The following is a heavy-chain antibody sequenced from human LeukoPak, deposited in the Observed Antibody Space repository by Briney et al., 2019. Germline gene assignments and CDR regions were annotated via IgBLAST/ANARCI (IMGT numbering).Heavy chain of an antibody. J-gene: IGHJ1*01. V-gene: IGHV3-21*04. D-gene: IGHD4-17*01. CDR1: GFTFSSYS. CDR2: ISSSSSYI. Sequence: PGGSLRLSCAASGFTFSSYSMNWVRQAPGKGLEWVSSISSSSSYIYYADSVKGRFTISRDNAKNSLYLQMNSLRAEDTAVYYCAKEIYGDSTGGRFQHWGQGTPVTVSS. CDR3: AKEIYGDSTGGRFQH.